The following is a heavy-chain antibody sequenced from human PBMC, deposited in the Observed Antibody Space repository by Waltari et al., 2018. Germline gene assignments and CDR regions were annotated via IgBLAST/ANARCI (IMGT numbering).Heavy chain of an antibody. J-gene: IGHJ4*02. D-gene: IGHD3-10*01. V-gene: IGHV3-53*01. CDR1: GFTVSSNY. Sequence: EVQLVESGGGLIQPGGSLRLSCAASGFTVSSNYMSWVRQAPGKGLDVVSVFYSGGSKYNADSGKGRFTISRENAKNTLYLQMNSLRTEDTAVYYCARGDGVRGVIFDYWGQGTLVTVSS. CDR2: FYSGGSK. CDR3: ARGDGVRGVIFDY.